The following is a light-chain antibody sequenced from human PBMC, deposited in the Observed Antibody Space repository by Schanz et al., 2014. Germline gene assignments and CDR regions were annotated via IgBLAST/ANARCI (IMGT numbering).Light chain of an antibody. CDR3: QRRSNWSWT. CDR1: QSVSSSY. J-gene: IGKJ1*01. V-gene: IGKV3D-20*02. Sequence: EIVLTQSPGTLSLSPGERATLSCRASQSVSSSYLAWYQQKPGQAPRLLIYGASSRATGIPDRFSGSGSGTDFTLTISSLEPEDFAVYYCQRRSNWSWTFGQGTKVEIK. CDR2: GAS.